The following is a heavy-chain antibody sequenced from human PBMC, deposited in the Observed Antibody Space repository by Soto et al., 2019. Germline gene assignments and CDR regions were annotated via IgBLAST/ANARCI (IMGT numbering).Heavy chain of an antibody. V-gene: IGHV1-69*13. CDR1: GGTFSSYA. Sequence: GASVKVSCKASGGTFSSYAISWVRQAPGQGLEWMGGIIPIFGTANYAQKFQGRVTITADESTSTAYMELSSLRSEDTAVYYCASPRAATSAFDIWGQGTMVTV. D-gene: IGHD2-15*01. CDR3: ASPRAATSAFDI. J-gene: IGHJ3*02. CDR2: IIPIFGTA.